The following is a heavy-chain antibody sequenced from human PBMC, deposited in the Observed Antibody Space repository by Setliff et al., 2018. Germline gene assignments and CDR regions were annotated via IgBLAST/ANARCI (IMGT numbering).Heavy chain of an antibody. CDR1: ADTFTGYY. D-gene: IGHD2-21*02. CDR2: INGNSGVT. Sequence: ASVKVSCKASADTFTGYYVHWVRQAPGQGLEWMGWINGNSGVTKYAQKFQGRVTMTSDTSISIVYMDLTRLTSDDTAVHYCAQTKGFVDGYLDPWGQGTLVTVSS. CDR3: AQTKGFVDGYLDP. V-gene: IGHV1-2*02. J-gene: IGHJ5*02.